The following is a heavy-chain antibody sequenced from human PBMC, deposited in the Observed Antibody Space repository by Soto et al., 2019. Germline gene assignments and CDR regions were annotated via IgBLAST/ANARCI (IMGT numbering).Heavy chain of an antibody. Sequence: QVQLVQSVSEVKNPGASVKVSCKASGYTFTSYGLSWVRQAPGQGLEWMGWISAYNGNTNYAQKLQGRVTLTTDTSTSTAYMELRSLRSDDTAVYYWAREWAAAGPFDYWGQGTLVTVSS. CDR3: AREWAAAGPFDY. D-gene: IGHD6-13*01. J-gene: IGHJ4*02. CDR1: GYTFTSYG. V-gene: IGHV1-18*01. CDR2: ISAYNGNT.